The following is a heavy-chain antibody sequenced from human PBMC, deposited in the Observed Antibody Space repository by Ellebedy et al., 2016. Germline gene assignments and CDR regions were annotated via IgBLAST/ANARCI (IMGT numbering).Heavy chain of an antibody. Sequence: SETLSLTCAVYGGSFSGYYWSWIRQPPGKGLEWIGEINHSGSTNHNPSLKSRVTISVDTSKNQFSLKLSSVTAADTAVYYCASLQFGHWYFDLWGRGTLVTVSS. CDR2: INHSGST. CDR3: ASLQFGHWYFDL. D-gene: IGHD3-10*01. J-gene: IGHJ2*01. V-gene: IGHV4-34*01. CDR1: GGSFSGYY.